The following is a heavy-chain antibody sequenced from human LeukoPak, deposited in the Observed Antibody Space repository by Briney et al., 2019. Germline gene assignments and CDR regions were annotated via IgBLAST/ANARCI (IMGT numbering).Heavy chain of an antibody. Sequence: SETLSLTCTVSGGSISTYYWSWIRQPPGKGLEWIGYLYYSGSTSYNPSLKSRVTISVDTSKNQFSLKLSSVTAADTAVYYCARHASYRGKYNSPDYWGQGTLVTVSS. CDR2: LYYSGST. D-gene: IGHD1-26*01. J-gene: IGHJ4*02. CDR3: ARHASYRGKYNSPDY. CDR1: GGSISTYY. V-gene: IGHV4-59*08.